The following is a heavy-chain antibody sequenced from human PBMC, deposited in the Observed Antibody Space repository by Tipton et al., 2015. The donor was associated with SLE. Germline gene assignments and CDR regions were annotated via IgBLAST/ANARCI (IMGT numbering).Heavy chain of an antibody. Sequence: TLSLTCTVSGGSISSYYWSWIRQPPGKGLEWIGYIYTSGSTNYNPSLTSRVTISVDTSKNQFSLKLSSVTAADTAVYYCARGGVLRPQAEYFQHWGQGTLVTVSS. CDR1: GGSISSYY. V-gene: IGHV4-4*08. J-gene: IGHJ1*01. CDR3: ARGGVLRPQAEYFQH. D-gene: IGHD3-10*01. CDR2: IYTSGST.